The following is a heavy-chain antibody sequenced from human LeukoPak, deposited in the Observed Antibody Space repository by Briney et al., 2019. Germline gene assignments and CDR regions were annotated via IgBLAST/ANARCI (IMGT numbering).Heavy chain of an antibody. D-gene: IGHD5-18*01. CDR2: INGDASST. CDR3: ARARGNTYGYFEY. V-gene: IGHV3-74*01. Sequence: GSLRLSCAASGLTLGGYWMHWVRQAPGKGLVWVSRINGDASSTSYADSVKGRFTISRDNAKSTLYLQMNSLRVEDTAVYYCARARGNTYGYFEYWGQGTLVTVSS. CDR1: GLTLGGYW. J-gene: IGHJ4*02.